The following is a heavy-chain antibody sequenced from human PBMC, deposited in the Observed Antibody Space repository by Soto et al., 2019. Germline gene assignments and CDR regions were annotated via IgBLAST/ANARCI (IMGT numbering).Heavy chain of an antibody. J-gene: IGHJ5*02. CDR3: ARDSSAAALNWFDP. D-gene: IGHD6-13*01. Sequence: SETLSLTCAVSGGSISSSNWWSWVRQPPGKGLEWIGEIYHSGSTNYNPSLKSRVTISVDKSKNQFSLKLSSVTAADTAVYYCARDSSAAALNWFDPWGQGTLVTVS. CDR2: IYHSGST. CDR1: GGSISSSNW. V-gene: IGHV4-4*02.